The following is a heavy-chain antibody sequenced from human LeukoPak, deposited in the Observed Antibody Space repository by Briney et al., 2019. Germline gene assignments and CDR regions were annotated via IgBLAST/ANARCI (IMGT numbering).Heavy chain of an antibody. J-gene: IGHJ4*02. CDR2: ISYDGSNK. Sequence: PGGSLRLSCAASGFTFSNYAMHWVRPAPGKELEWVAVISYDGSNKYYADSVKGRFTISRDNSKNTLYLQMNSLRAEDTAVYYCARGQWGWELLPPDYWGQGTLVTVSS. D-gene: IGHD1-26*01. CDR3: ARGQWGWELLPPDY. V-gene: IGHV3-30-3*01. CDR1: GFTFSNYA.